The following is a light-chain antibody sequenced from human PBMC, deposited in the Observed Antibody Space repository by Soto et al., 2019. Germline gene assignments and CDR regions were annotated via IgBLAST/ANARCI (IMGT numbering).Light chain of an antibody. CDR3: QQYYSTPFT. Sequence: DIVMTQSPDSLSVSLGERATINCTSSLSLLYPSNNRIHLAWYQQKGRQPPNLLIYWASTRESGVPDRFSGSGSGTDFALTISSLQAEDVATYYCQQYYSTPFTFGPGTKVDI. CDR2: WAS. J-gene: IGKJ3*01. V-gene: IGKV4-1*01. CDR1: LSLLYPSNNRIH.